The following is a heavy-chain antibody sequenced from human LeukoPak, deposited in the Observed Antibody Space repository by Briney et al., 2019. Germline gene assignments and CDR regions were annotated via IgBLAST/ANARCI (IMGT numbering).Heavy chain of an antibody. CDR1: GGSISSSSYY. CDR3: ARDTGVGATIS. Sequence: SSETLSLTCTVSGGSISSSSYYWGWIRQPPGKGLEWIGSIYYSGSTYYNPSLKSRVTISVDTSKNQFSLKLSSVTAADTAVYYCARDTGVGATISWGQGTLVTVSS. V-gene: IGHV4-39*07. J-gene: IGHJ5*02. D-gene: IGHD1-26*01. CDR2: IYYSGST.